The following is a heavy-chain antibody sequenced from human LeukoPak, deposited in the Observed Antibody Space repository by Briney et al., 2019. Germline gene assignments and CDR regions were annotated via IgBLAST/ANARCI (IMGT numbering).Heavy chain of an antibody. Sequence: PGGTLRLSCAASGFTFSSYGMSWVRQAPGKGLEWVSAISGSGGSTYYADSVKGRFTISRDNSKNTLYLQMNSLRAEDTAVYYCAREKGSYYDSSGYWNWFDPWGQGTLVTVSS. J-gene: IGHJ5*02. CDR3: AREKGSYYDSSGYWNWFDP. D-gene: IGHD3-22*01. CDR2: ISGSGGST. CDR1: GFTFSSYG. V-gene: IGHV3-23*01.